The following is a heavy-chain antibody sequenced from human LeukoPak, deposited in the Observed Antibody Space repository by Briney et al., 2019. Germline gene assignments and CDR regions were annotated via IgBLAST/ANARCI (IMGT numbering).Heavy chain of an antibody. J-gene: IGHJ5*02. CDR3: ARDRGSYRFDP. Sequence: SVQVSCKASGYTFTDNYMHWVRQAPGQGLEWMGWINPNSGGTKYALQFQGRVTMTRDTSISTAYLELSRLRSDDTAVYYCARDRGSYRFDPWGQGTLVAATS. D-gene: IGHD3-16*02. CDR2: INPNSGGT. V-gene: IGHV1-2*02. CDR1: GYTFTDNY.